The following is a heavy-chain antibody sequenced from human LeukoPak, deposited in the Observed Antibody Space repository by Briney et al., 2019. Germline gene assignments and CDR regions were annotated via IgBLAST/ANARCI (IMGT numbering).Heavy chain of an antibody. V-gene: IGHV4-61*02. CDR1: GGSISSGSYY. J-gene: IGHJ4*02. Sequence: SQTLSLTCTVSGGSISSGSYYWSWIRQPAGKGLEWIGRIYASGSTNYNPSLKSRVTISVDTPKNQFSLKLSSVTAADTAVYYCARERKDIVLMVYALYYFDYWGQGTLVTVSS. CDR3: ARERKDIVLMVYALYYFDY. CDR2: IYASGST. D-gene: IGHD2-8*01.